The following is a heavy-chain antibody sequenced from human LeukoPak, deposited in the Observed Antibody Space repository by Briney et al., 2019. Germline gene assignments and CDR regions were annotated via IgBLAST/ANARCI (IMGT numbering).Heavy chain of an antibody. D-gene: IGHD1-26*01. J-gene: IGHJ6*03. V-gene: IGHV3-11*04. CDR3: ARVRSGSHWRGKYYYYHYMDV. CDR1: GFTFSDYY. Sequence: GGSLRLSCAASGFTFSDYYMSWIRQAPGKGLEWVSYISSSGSTIYYADSVKGRFTISRDNAKNSLYLQMNSLRAEDTAVYYCARVRSGSHWRGKYYYYHYMDVWGKGTTVTVSS. CDR2: ISSSGSTI.